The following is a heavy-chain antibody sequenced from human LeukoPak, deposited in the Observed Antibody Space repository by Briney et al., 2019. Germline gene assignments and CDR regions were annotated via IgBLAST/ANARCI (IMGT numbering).Heavy chain of an antibody. CDR1: GFTFSSYG. CDR3: AKGHALGEYFDY. CDR2: ISYDGSNK. D-gene: IGHD3-16*01. V-gene: IGHV3-30*18. Sequence: GGSLRLSCAASGFTFSSYGMHWVRQAPGKGLEWVAVISYDGSNKYYADSVKGRFTISRDNSKNTLYLQMNSLRAEDTAVYYCAKGHALGEYFDYWGQGTLVTVSS. J-gene: IGHJ4*02.